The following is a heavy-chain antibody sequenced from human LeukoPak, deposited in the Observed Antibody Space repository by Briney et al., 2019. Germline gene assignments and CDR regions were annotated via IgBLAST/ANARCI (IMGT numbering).Heavy chain of an antibody. J-gene: IGHJ1*01. D-gene: IGHD6-19*01. CDR1: GFTFSSYW. CDR3: ARVAPQGSSSGWYPSEH. Sequence: GGSLRLSCAASGFTFSSYWMHWVRQAPGKGLVWVSRINSDGSSTSYADSVKGRFTISRDNAKNSLYLQMNSLRAEDTAVYYCARVAPQGSSSGWYPSEHWGQGTLVTVSS. CDR2: INSDGSST. V-gene: IGHV3-74*01.